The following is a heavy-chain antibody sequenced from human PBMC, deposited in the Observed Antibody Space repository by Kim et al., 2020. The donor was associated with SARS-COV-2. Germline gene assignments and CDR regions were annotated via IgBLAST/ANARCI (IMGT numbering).Heavy chain of an antibody. Sequence: STNYNPSLKSRVTISVDTSKNQFSLKLSSVTAADTAVYYCARRYGDYVDYWGQGTLVTVSS. V-gene: IGHV4-59*01. CDR2: ST. CDR3: ARRYGDYVDY. D-gene: IGHD4-17*01. J-gene: IGHJ4*02.